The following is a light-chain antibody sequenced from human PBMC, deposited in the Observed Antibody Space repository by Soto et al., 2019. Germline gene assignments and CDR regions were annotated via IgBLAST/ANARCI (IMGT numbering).Light chain of an antibody. Sequence: EIVLTQSPGTLSLSPGERATLSCRASQNVGCRYLAWYQQKPGQAPRLLIYGTSNRATGIPDRFSGSGSGTDFSLTISSLEPGDLAVYYCQQYGSSPRTFGQGTKVEIK. CDR3: QQYGSSPRT. V-gene: IGKV3-20*01. J-gene: IGKJ1*01. CDR1: QNVGCRY. CDR2: GTS.